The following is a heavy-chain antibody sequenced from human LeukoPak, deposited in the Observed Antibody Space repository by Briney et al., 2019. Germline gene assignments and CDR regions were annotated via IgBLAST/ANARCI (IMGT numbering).Heavy chain of an antibody. CDR1: GGSFSGYY. D-gene: IGHD3-3*01. Sequence: SETLSLTCAVYGGSFSGYYWSWIRQPPGKGLEWIGEINHSGSTNYNPSLKSRVTISVDTSKDQFSLKLSSVTAADTAVYYCARVGVLRRRNYWFDPWGQGTLVTVSS. CDR3: ARVGVLRRRNYWFDP. CDR2: INHSGST. V-gene: IGHV4-34*01. J-gene: IGHJ5*02.